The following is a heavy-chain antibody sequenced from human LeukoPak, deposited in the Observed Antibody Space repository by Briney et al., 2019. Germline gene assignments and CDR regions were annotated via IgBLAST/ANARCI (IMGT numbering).Heavy chain of an antibody. Sequence: GGSLRLSCAASGFTFSSYGMHWVRQAPGKGLEWVAFIRYDGSNKYYADSVKGRFTISRDNSKNTLDLQMNSLRAEDTAVYYCAKDGNYYDSSGYGDYWGQGTLVTVSS. CDR3: AKDGNYYDSSGYGDY. D-gene: IGHD3-22*01. J-gene: IGHJ4*02. CDR1: GFTFSSYG. V-gene: IGHV3-30*02. CDR2: IRYDGSNK.